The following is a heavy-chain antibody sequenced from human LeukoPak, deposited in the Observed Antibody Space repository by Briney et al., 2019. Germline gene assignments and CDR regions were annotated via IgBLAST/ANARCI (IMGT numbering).Heavy chain of an antibody. CDR2: ISYSSSTI. CDR1: GFTFSSYS. J-gene: IGHJ5*02. Sequence: PGGSLRLSCAASGFTFSSYSMNWARQAPGKGLEWVSYISYSSSTIYYADSVKGRFTISRDNGKNSLYLQMNSLRAEDTAVYYCARDLHYRNWFDPWGQGTLVTVSS. D-gene: IGHD4-11*01. CDR3: ARDLHYRNWFDP. V-gene: IGHV3-48*01.